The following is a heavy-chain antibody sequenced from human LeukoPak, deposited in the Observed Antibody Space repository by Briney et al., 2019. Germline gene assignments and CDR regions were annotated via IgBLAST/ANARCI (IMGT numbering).Heavy chain of an antibody. CDR2: IYHSGST. CDR1: GGSISSGGYS. V-gene: IGHV4-30-2*01. Sequence: SETLSLTCAVSGGSISSGGYSWSWIRQPPGKGLEWIGYIYHSGSTYCNPSLKSRVTISVDRSKNQFSLKLSSVTAADTAVYYCARGRARFAFDYWGQGTLVTVSS. CDR3: ARGRARFAFDY. J-gene: IGHJ4*02.